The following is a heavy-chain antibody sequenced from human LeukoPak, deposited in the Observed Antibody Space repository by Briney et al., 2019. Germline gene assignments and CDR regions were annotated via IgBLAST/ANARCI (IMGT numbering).Heavy chain of an antibody. V-gene: IGHV1-18*01. Sequence: GASVKVSCKASGYTFTNYTLNWVRQAPGQGLEWMGWISAYNGNTNYAQKLQGRVTMTTDTSTSTAYMELRSLRSDDTAVYYCARVLSSWYFLERNWFDPWGQGTLVTVSS. D-gene: IGHD6-13*01. CDR3: ARVLSSWYFLERNWFDP. J-gene: IGHJ5*02. CDR2: ISAYNGNT. CDR1: GYTFTNYT.